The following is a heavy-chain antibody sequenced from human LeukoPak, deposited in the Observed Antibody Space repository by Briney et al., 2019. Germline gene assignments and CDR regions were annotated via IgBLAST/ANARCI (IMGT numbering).Heavy chain of an antibody. CDR2: ISWNSGSI. D-gene: IGHD1-26*01. CDR3: AKRGGSYIGYFDY. Sequence: GGSLRLSCAASGFTFDDYAMHWVRQAPGKGLEWVSGISWNSGSIGYADSVKGRFTISRDNAKNSLYLQMNSLRAEDTALYYCAKRGGSYIGYFDYWGQGTLVTVSS. V-gene: IGHV3-9*01. CDR1: GFTFDDYA. J-gene: IGHJ4*02.